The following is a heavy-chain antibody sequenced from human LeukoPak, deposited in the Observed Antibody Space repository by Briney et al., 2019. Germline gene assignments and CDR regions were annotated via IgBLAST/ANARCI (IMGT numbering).Heavy chain of an antibody. Sequence: GALVKVSCKAFGYTFTDYYIHWVKEAPGKGLEWMGRVDPEDGETTYAEKFQGRVTITADTSTDTAYMELNNLRSEDTAVYYCATMTTFDPWGQGTLVTVSP. CDR3: ATMTTFDP. J-gene: IGHJ5*02. CDR2: VDPEDGET. D-gene: IGHD4-11*01. CDR1: GYTFTDYY. V-gene: IGHV1-69-2*01.